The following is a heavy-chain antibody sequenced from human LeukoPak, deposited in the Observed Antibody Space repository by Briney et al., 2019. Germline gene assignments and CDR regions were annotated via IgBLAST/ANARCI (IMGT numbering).Heavy chain of an antibody. D-gene: IGHD4/OR15-4a*01. CDR1: GGSISSSSYY. CDR3: ARIPNSANFPNWFDP. J-gene: IGHJ5*02. Sequence: PSETLSLTCTVSGGSISSSSYYWGWVRQAPGKGLEWVSSIGASSSSIYYADSVKGRFTISRDNARNSLYLQMNSLRAEDTAVYYCARIPNSANFPNWFDPWGQGTLVTVSS. V-gene: IGHV3-21*01. CDR2: IGASSSSI.